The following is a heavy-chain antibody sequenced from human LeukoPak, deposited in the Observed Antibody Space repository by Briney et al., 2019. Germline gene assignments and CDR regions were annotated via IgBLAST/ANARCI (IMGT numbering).Heavy chain of an antibody. D-gene: IGHD5-18*01. V-gene: IGHV1-2*02. CDR3: AREASYGSYYYGMDV. CDR1: AYTFTVYY. Sequence: ASVKVSCKASAYTFTVYYMHWVRQAPGQGLEWMGWINPNSGGTNYAQKFQGRVTMTRDTSISTAYMELSRLRSDDTAVYYCAREASYGSYYYGMDVWGQGTTVTVSS. J-gene: IGHJ6*02. CDR2: INPNSGGT.